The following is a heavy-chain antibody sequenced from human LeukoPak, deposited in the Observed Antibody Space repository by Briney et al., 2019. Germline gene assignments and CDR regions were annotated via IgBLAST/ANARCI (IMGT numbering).Heavy chain of an antibody. V-gene: IGHV3-21*01. CDR3: ARGLSKGQYGSGSLDS. CDR1: GFTFSNYS. D-gene: IGHD3-10*01. Sequence: PGGSLTLSCAASGFTFSNYSMNWVRQAPGKGLEWVSSISTTSAYIYYANSLRGRFTISRDNAKNSLFLQLNSLRAEDTAVYFCARGLSKGQYGSGSLDSWGQRTLVTVSS. J-gene: IGHJ4*02. CDR2: ISTTSAYI.